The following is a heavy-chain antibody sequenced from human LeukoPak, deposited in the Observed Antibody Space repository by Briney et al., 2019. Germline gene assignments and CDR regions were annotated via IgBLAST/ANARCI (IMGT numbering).Heavy chain of an antibody. CDR1: GGTFSSYA. D-gene: IGHD6-13*01. J-gene: IGHJ5*02. CDR2: ISAYNGNT. CDR3: ARQAATHHNWFDP. V-gene: IGHV1-18*01. Sequence: ASVKVSCKASGGTFSSYAISWVRQAPGQGLEWMGWISAYNGNTNYAQKLQGRVTMTTDTSTSTAYMELRSLRSDDTAVYYCARQAATHHNWFDPWGQGTLVTVSS.